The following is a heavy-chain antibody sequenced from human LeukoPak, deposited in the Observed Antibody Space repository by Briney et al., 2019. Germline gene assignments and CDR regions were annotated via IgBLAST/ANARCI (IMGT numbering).Heavy chain of an antibody. CDR1: GFTFSSYS. Sequence: PGGSLRLSCAASGFTFSSYSMNWVRQAPGKGLEWVSHISSSSSTIYYADSVKGRFTISRDNAKNSLYLQMNSLRAEDTAVYYCARGGIAVAVNAFDIWGQGTMVTVSS. CDR3: ARGGIAVAVNAFDI. J-gene: IGHJ3*02. CDR2: ISSSSSTI. V-gene: IGHV3-48*01. D-gene: IGHD6-19*01.